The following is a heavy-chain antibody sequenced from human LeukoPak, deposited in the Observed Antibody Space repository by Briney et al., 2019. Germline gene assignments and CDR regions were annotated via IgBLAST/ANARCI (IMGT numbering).Heavy chain of an antibody. CDR3: AKGITIFGVVINGMDV. CDR2: ISGSGNTI. CDR1: GFTFSDYY. J-gene: IGHJ6*02. V-gene: IGHV3-11*01. D-gene: IGHD3-3*01. Sequence: PGGSLRLSCAASGFTFSDYYMTWIRQAPGKGLEWVSYISGSGNTIYYADSVKGRFTISRDNAKNSLYLQMNSLRAEDTALYYCAKGITIFGVVINGMDVWGQGTTVTVSS.